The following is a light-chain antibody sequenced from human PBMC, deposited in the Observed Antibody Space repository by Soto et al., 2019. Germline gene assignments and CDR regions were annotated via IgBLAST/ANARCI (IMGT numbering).Light chain of an antibody. CDR3: QTWGTGFQV. Sequence: QSVLTQPPYASASLGASVKPTCTLSSGHRSYAIAWHQKQSEKGPRYVMDLNNDGSHTKGDGIPDRFSVASSGAERYLIISSHQSEDEDDYYCQTWGTGFQVFVGGTQLTGL. CDR1: SGHRSYA. V-gene: IGLV4-69*01. CDR2: LNNDGSH. J-gene: IGLJ2*01.